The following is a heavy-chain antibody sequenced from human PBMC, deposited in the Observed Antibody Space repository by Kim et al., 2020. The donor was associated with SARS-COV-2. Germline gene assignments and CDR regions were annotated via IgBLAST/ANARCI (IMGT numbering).Heavy chain of an antibody. D-gene: IGHD3-3*01. Sequence: SETLSLTCTVSGGSISSGGYYWSWIRQHPGKGLEWIGYIYYSGSTYYNPSLKSRVTISVDTSKNQFSLKLSSVTAADTAVYYCVRALRITIFGVVGNFDYWGQGTLVTVSS. V-gene: IGHV4-31*03. CDR3: VRALRITIFGVVGNFDY. CDR2: IYYSGST. J-gene: IGHJ4*02. CDR1: GGSISSGGYY.